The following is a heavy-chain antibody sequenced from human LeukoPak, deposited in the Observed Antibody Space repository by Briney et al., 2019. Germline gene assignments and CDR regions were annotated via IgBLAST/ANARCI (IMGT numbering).Heavy chain of an antibody. CDR3: ARDLERRFYYYYYYGMDV. D-gene: IGHD1-1*01. Sequence: GASVKVSCKASGYTFTGYYMHWVRQAPGRGLEWMGWINPNSGGTNYAQKFQGRVIMTRDTSISTAYMELSRLRSDDTAVYYCARDLERRFYYYYYYGMDVWGQGTTVTVSS. J-gene: IGHJ6*02. V-gene: IGHV1-2*02. CDR2: INPNSGGT. CDR1: GYTFTGYY.